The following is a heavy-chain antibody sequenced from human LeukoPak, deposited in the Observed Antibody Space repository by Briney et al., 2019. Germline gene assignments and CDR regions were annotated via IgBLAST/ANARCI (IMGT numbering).Heavy chain of an antibody. CDR3: AKASYDILTGYYPIGD. J-gene: IGHJ4*02. Sequence: GGSLRLSCAASGFTFSTYWMYWVRQAPGKGLEWVSGISWNSGSIGYADSVKGRFTISRDNAKNSLYLQMNSLRAEDTALYYCAKASYDILTGYYPIGDWGQGTLVTVSS. D-gene: IGHD3-9*01. CDR2: ISWNSGSI. CDR1: GFTFSTYW. V-gene: IGHV3-9*01.